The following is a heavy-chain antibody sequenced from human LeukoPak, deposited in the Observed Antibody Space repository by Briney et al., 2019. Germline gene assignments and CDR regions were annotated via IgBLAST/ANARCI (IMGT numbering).Heavy chain of an antibody. Sequence: GGSLRLSCAASRFTFTNYSMNWVRQAPGKGLEWVSSISSLSNYIYYADSVKGRFTISRDNAKNSLYLQMNSLRAEDTALYYCARGGENSGFDYWGQGTLVIVSS. V-gene: IGHV3-21*01. CDR2: ISSLSNYI. D-gene: IGHD6-19*01. J-gene: IGHJ4*02. CDR1: RFTFTNYS. CDR3: ARGGENSGFDY.